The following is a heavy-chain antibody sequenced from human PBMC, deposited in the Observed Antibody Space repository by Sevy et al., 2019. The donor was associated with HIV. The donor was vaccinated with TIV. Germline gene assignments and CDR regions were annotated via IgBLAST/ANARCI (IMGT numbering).Heavy chain of an antibody. J-gene: IGHJ6*02. CDR3: ASSRGSGKHYYYGMDV. Sequence: GGSLRLSCAASGFTFSSYEMNWVRQAPGKGLEWVSYISSSGSTIYYADSVKGRFTISRDNAKNSLYLQMNSLRAEDTADYYCASSRGSGKHYYYGMDVWGQGTTVTVSS. CDR2: ISSSGSTI. CDR1: GFTFSSYE. V-gene: IGHV3-48*03. D-gene: IGHD3-10*01.